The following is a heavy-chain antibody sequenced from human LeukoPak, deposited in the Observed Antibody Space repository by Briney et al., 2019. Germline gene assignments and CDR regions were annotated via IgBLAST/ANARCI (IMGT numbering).Heavy chain of an antibody. D-gene: IGHD3-10*01. CDR3: ARADVLLWFGELLFGPDAFDI. V-gene: IGHV1-24*01. J-gene: IGHJ3*02. CDR2: YEPEDGEV. Sequence: ASVKVSCKVSGYTLTESSIQWVRQAPGQGLEWMGGYEPEDGEVVYAQKFQGRVTITRDTSASTAYMELSSLRSEDTAVYYCARADVLLWFGELLFGPDAFDIWGQGTMVTVSS. CDR1: GYTLTESS.